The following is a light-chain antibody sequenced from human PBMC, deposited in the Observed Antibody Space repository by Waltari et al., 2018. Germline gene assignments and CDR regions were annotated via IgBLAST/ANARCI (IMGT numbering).Light chain of an antibody. V-gene: IGLV1-51*02. J-gene: IGLJ2*01. CDR3: GTWDNTLSPV. CDR1: TSNIGDNY. Sequence: QSVLTQPPSVSAAPGQKVTISCSGSTSNIGDNYVSWYQQFPGAAPKVLFYGNHKRTTGIPDLFSASKSGTSATLDITGLQTGDEADYYCGTWDNTLSPVFGGGTTVTVL. CDR2: GNH.